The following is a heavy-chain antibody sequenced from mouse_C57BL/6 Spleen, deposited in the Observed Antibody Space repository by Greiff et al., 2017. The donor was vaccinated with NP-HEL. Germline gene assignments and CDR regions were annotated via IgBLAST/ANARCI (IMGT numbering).Heavy chain of an antibody. J-gene: IGHJ2*01. CDR1: GYTFTSYG. CDR2: IYPRSGNT. Sequence: QVQLQQSGAELARPGASVKLSCKASGYTFTSYGISWVKQRTGQGLEWIGEIYPRSGNTYYNEKFKGKATLTADKSSSTAYMELRSLTSEDSAVYFCARKGQYYGSSPYYFDYWPRHHSHSLL. D-gene: IGHD1-1*01. V-gene: IGHV1-81*01. CDR3: ARKGQYYGSSPYYFDY.